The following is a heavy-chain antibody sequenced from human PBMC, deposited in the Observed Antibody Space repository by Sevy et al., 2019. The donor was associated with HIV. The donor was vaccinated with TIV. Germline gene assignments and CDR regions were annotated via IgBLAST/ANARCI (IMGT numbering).Heavy chain of an antibody. CDR3: ARDRYYDGSGYYYYYYGMDV. CDR1: GFTVSDNY. V-gene: IGHV3-66*01. J-gene: IGHJ6*02. CDR2: IDSDGSA. Sequence: GGSLSLSCAASGFTVSDNYMAWVRLAPGKGLEWVSLIDSDGSAYYADSVKGGFTISRVNVKNRLYLQINALRAEDTGLYFCARDRYYDGSGYYYYYYGMDVWGQGTTVTVSS. D-gene: IGHD3-22*01.